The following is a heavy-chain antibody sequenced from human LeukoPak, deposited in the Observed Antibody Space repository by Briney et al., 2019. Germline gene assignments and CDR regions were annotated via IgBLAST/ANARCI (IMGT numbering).Heavy chain of an antibody. V-gene: IGHV4-61*05. CDR2: IYYSGST. Sequence: PSETLSLTCTVSGGSISSSSYYWGWIRQPPGKGLEWIGYIYYSGSTNYNPSLKSRVTISVDTSKNQFSLKLSSVTAADTAVYYCARGFKRGYPLDYWGQGTLVTVSS. J-gene: IGHJ4*02. CDR3: ARGFKRGYPLDY. D-gene: IGHD5-12*01. CDR1: GGSISSSSYY.